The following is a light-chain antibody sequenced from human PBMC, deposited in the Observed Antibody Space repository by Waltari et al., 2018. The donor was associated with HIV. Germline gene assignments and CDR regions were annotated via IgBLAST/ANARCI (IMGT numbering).Light chain of an antibody. CDR1: TSNIRANYD. Sequence: QSVLTQPPSVSGAPGQRVIISCTGNTSNIRANYDVNWYLHLPGSAPKLFMVVNDNRPSGVPARFSGSKSGASASLAITKLQAEDEAVYYCQSYDSGLNGPVFGGGTKLTVL. CDR2: VND. V-gene: IGLV1-40*01. CDR3: QSYDSGLNGPV. J-gene: IGLJ2*01.